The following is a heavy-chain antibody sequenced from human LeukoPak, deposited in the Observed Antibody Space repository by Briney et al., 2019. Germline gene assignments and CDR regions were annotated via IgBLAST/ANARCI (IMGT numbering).Heavy chain of an antibody. J-gene: IGHJ4*02. D-gene: IGHD6-6*01. CDR2: FDPEDGET. V-gene: IGHV1-24*01. CDR1: GYTFTSYY. Sequence: GASVKVSCKAFGYTFTSYYMHWVRQAPGKGLEWMGGFDPEDGETIYAQKFQGRVTMTEDTSTDTAYMELSSLRSEDTAVYYCATDSHIAARPALDYWGQGTLVTVSS. CDR3: ATDSHIAARPALDY.